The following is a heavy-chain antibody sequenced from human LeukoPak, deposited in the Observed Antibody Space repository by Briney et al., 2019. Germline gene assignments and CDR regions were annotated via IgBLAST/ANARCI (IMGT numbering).Heavy chain of an antibody. CDR3: VRGVFSGPLGY. D-gene: IGHD1-26*01. CDR1: GFTFSSYW. V-gene: IGHV3-74*01. Sequence: AGSLRLACVASGFTFSSYWMHWVRQAQGIGLVWGECINSDESSTSYADCVKGRFTISRDNAKDTLYLEMNSLRVEDTAVYYCVRGVFSGPLGYWGQGTLVTVSS. J-gene: IGHJ4*02. CDR2: INSDESST.